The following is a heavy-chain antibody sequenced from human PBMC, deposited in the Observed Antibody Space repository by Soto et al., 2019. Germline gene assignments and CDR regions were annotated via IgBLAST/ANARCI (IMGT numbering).Heavy chain of an antibody. J-gene: IGHJ4*02. CDR2: IYYSGGT. Sequence: PSETLSLTCSVSGGSISGYYWSWIRQPPGKGLEWIGYIYYSGGTNYNPSLKSRVSISVDTSKNQFSLKLSSVTAADTAVYYCARWADYWGPGILVT. CDR1: GGSISGYY. CDR3: ARWADY. V-gene: IGHV4-59*01.